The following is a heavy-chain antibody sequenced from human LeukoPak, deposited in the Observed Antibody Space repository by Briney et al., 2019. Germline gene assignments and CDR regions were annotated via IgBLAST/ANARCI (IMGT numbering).Heavy chain of an antibody. CDR2: IYHSGNT. CDR1: GYSISRGYY. CDR3: ARDRISVTDPLNWFDP. V-gene: IGHV4-38-2*02. D-gene: IGHD6-19*01. J-gene: IGHJ5*02. Sequence: SETLSLTCTVSGYSISRGYYWGWIRQPPGKGLEWIGSIYHSGNTYYNPSLKSRVTISLDTSNNQFSLRLSSVTAADTAVYFCARDRISVTDPLNWFDPWGQGTLVAVSS.